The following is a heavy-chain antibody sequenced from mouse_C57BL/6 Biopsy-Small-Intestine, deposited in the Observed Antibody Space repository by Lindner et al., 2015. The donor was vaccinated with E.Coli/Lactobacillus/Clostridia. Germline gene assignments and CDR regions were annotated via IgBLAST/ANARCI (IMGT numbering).Heavy chain of an antibody. CDR2: ISDGGSST. CDR1: GFTFSRYA. V-gene: IGHV5-4*01. CDR3: ARDRDYGFDY. Sequence: GGLVKPGGSLKLSCAASGFTFSRYAMSWVRQTPEKRLEWVATISDGGSSTFYPDNVKGRFTISRDSAKNNLYLQMSLLKSEDTAIYYCARDRDYGFDYWGQGTTLTVSS. J-gene: IGHJ2*01. D-gene: IGHD2-4*01.